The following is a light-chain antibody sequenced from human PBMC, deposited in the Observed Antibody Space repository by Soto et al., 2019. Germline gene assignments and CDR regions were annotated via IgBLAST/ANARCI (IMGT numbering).Light chain of an antibody. CDR3: QQYGGAPFT. V-gene: IGKV3-20*01. CDR2: GGA. Sequence: EIVLTQSPGTLLLSPGARASLSCRASHNVYINSLAWYQQKPGQTPRLLISGGATRPTDVPDRCSGSGSGTDFAHTISRLEPEDSAVYYCQQYGGAPFTFGPGTRVDVK. J-gene: IGKJ3*01. CDR1: HNVYINS.